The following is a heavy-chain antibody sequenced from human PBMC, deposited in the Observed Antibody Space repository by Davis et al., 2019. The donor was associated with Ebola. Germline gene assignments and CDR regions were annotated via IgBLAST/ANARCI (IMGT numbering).Heavy chain of an antibody. V-gene: IGHV3-48*04. D-gene: IGHD5-18*01. CDR1: GFTFSNYN. Sequence: GESLKISCAASGFTFSNYNMNWVRQAPGKGLEWVSYISSSSGTIYYADSVKGRFTISRDNAKSSLYLQMNSLRAEDTAVYYCAGYGYARPVDYWGRGTLVTVSS. CDR3: AGYGYARPVDY. CDR2: ISSSSGTI. J-gene: IGHJ4*02.